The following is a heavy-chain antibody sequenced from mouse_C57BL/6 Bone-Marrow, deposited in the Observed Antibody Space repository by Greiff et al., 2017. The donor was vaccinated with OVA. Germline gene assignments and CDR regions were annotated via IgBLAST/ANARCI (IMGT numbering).Heavy chain of an antibody. V-gene: IGHV1-64*01. D-gene: IGHD1-1*01. CDR2: IHSNSGST. CDR3: ASEGMTTVY. J-gene: IGHJ2*01. CDR1: GYTFTSYG. Sequence: VQLLQPGAELVKPGASVKLSCTASGYTFTSYGMHWVSQRPGQGLEWVGMIHSNSGSTNYTEKVKSRATLSVDKSSSTAYMQLSSLTSENSAVYNCASEGMTTVYWGQGTTLTVSS.